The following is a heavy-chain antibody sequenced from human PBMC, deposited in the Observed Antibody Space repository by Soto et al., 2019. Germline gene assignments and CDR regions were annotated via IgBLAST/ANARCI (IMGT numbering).Heavy chain of an antibody. CDR3: ARDSHIVVVSAANARRGGMDV. CDR2: ISGSGGST. CDR1: GFTFSSYA. J-gene: IGHJ6*02. D-gene: IGHD2-2*01. V-gene: IGHV3-23*01. Sequence: GGSLRLSCAASGFTFSSYAMSWVRQAPGKGLEWVSAISGSGGSTYYADSVKGRFTISRDNSKNTLYLQMNSLRAEDTAVYYCARDSHIVVVSAANARRGGMDVRGQATTVTVSS.